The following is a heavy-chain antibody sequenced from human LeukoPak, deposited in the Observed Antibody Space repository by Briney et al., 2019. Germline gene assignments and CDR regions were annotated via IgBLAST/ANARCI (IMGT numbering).Heavy chain of an antibody. Sequence: SVKVSCKASGGTFSSYAISWARQAPGQGLEWMGRIIPILGIANYAQKFQGRVTITADKSTSTAYMELSSLRSEDTAVYYCARAIHSGSYYYYYGMDVWGQGTTVTVSS. CDR2: IIPILGIA. D-gene: IGHD1-26*01. V-gene: IGHV1-69*04. CDR1: GGTFSSYA. CDR3: ARAIHSGSYYYYYGMDV. J-gene: IGHJ6*02.